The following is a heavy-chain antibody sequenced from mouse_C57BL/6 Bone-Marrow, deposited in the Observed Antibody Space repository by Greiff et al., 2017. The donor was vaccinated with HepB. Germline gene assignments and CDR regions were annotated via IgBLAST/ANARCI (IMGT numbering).Heavy chain of an antibody. CDR3: ARGGVRDYFDY. D-gene: IGHD2-2*01. V-gene: IGHV5-16*01. J-gene: IGHJ2*01. Sequence: EVQLVESEGGLVQPGSSMKLSCTASGFTFSDYYMAWVRQVPEKGLEWVANINYDGSSTYYLDSLKSRFIISRDNAKNILYLQMSSLKSEDTATYYCARGGVRDYFDYWGQGTTLTVSS. CDR1: GFTFSDYY. CDR2: INYDGSST.